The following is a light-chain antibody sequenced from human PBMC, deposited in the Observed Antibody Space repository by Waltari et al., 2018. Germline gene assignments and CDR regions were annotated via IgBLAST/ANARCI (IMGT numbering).Light chain of an antibody. V-gene: IGKV1-39*01. CDR2: AAT. CDR1: QTISTN. CDR3: QQSYSAPPS. J-gene: IGKJ4*01. Sequence: DIQMTQSPSSLSASLGDRVTITCRASQTISTNLNWYQHRPGKVPKLLIYAATFLQSGGPSRFSGSGSGTDFTLTIRSLQPEDFVFYFCQQSYSAPPSFGGGTKVDVK.